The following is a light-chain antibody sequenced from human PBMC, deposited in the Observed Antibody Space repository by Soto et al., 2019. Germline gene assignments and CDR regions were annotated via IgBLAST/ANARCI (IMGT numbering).Light chain of an antibody. Sequence: QSALTQPASVSGSPGQSITISCTGTRSYVGGYNFVSWYQQHPGKAPKLMIYDVSNRPSGVSNRFSGSKSGNTASLTISGFQAEEEADYYCSSYRRRSTGVFASGTKLTVL. CDR2: DVS. CDR3: SSYRRRSTGV. V-gene: IGLV2-14*01. CDR1: RSYVGGYNF. J-gene: IGLJ1*01.